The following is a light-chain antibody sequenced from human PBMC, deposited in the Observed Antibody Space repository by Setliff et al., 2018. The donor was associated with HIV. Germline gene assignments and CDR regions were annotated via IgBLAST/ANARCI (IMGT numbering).Light chain of an antibody. CDR2: EVT. Sequence: SALTQPASVSGSPGQSITISCTGTSSDIGGYNFVSWYQHHPGKAPKLMIYEVTSRPSGVSNRFSGSKSGNTASLTISGLQADDEADYYCSSYTSSSPYVFGTGTKV. CDR1: SSDIGGYNF. V-gene: IGLV2-14*01. CDR3: SSYTSSSPYV. J-gene: IGLJ1*01.